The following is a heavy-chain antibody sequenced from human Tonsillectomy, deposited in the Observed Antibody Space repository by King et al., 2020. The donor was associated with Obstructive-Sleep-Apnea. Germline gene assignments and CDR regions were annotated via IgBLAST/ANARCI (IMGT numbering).Heavy chain of an antibody. CDR3: ARDLVVVVAATYDYYYGMDV. CDR1: GSSISSGYY. V-gene: IGHV4-38-2*02. D-gene: IGHD2-15*01. CDR2: IYHSGST. J-gene: IGHJ6*01. Sequence: VQLQESGPGLVKPSETLSLTCTVSGSSISSGYYWGWIRQPPGKGLEWIGSIYHSGSTYYNPSLKSRVTISVDTSKNQFSLKLSSVTAADTAVYYCARDLVVVVAATYDYYYGMDV.